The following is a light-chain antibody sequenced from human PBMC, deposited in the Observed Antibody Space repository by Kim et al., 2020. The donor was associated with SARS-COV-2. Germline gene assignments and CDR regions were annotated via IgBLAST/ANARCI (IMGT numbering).Light chain of an antibody. Sequence: SPGERATLSCRASQSVSSSTLAWYQQKPGQAPRLLIYGASSSATGIPDRFGGSGSGTDFTLTISRLEPEDFAVYYCQQFGYSRWTFGQGTKVDIK. CDR1: QSVSSST. CDR3: QQFGYSRWT. CDR2: GAS. V-gene: IGKV3-20*01. J-gene: IGKJ1*01.